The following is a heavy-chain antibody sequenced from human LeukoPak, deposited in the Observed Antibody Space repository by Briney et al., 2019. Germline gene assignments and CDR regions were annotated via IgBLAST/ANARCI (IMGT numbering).Heavy chain of an antibody. V-gene: IGHV1-8*02. CDR2: MNPNSGNT. CDR3: ARALGKIVVVPAAHDY. J-gene: IGHJ4*02. D-gene: IGHD2-2*01. Sequence: ASVKVSCKASGYTFTGYDINWVRQATGQWLEWMGWMNPNSGNTGYAQKFQGRVTMTRNTSISTAYMELSSLRSEDTAVYYCARALGKIVVVPAAHDYWGQGTLVTVSS. CDR1: GYTFTGYD.